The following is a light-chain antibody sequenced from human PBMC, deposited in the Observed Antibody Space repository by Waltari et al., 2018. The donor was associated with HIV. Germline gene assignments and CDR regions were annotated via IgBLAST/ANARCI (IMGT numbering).Light chain of an antibody. CDR2: AAS. J-gene: IGKJ3*01. CDR3: QQASSFPFT. Sequence: DIQMTQSPSSVSASVGDRVTITCRASQDISSALGWYHHRPGKVPKLLISAASALHTGVPSRFSGSGSGTDFTLTIGSLKPEDFATYYCQQASSFPFTFGPGTKVEI. CDR1: QDISSA. V-gene: IGKV1-12*02.